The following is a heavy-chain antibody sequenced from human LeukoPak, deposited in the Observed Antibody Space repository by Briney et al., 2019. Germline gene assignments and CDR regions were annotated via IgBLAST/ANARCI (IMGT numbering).Heavy chain of an antibody. D-gene: IGHD6-19*01. J-gene: IGHJ4*02. CDR3: ARTAGKPVAGSRQYFDY. CDR2: FYYSGNT. Sequence: SETLSLTCSISGGSISSSSYYWGWIRQPPGKGLEWIGSFYYSGNTYYNPSLKSRATISVDTSKNEFSLNLRSVTAADTAVYYCARTAGKPVAGSRQYFDYWGQGMMVTVSS. CDR1: GGSISSSSYY. V-gene: IGHV4-39*01.